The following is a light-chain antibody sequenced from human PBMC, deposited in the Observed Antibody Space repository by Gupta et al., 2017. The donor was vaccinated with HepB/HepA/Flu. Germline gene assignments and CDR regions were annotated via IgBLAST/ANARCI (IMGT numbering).Light chain of an antibody. V-gene: IGLV2-14*03. CDR1: SSDVGGYNY. Sequence: SSLTPPASVSGSPGQSTTISCTGTSSDVGGYNYVSWYQQHPGKAPKFMIYDVSNRPSGVSNRFSGSKSGNTASLTISGLQAEDEADYYCSSYTSSSTQVFGTGTKVTVL. CDR2: DVS. J-gene: IGLJ1*01. CDR3: SSYTSSSTQV.